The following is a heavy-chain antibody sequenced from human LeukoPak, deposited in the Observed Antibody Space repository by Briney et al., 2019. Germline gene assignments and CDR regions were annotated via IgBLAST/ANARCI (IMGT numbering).Heavy chain of an antibody. CDR1: GGSISSSNW. J-gene: IGHJ5*02. D-gene: IGHD3-22*01. Sequence: SETLSLTCAVSGGSISSSNWWSWVRQPPGKGLEWIGEIYHSGSTNYNPSLKSRVTISVDKSKNQFSLKLSSVTAADTAVYYCAREGRDYDSSGYASGNWFDPWGQGTLVTVSS. CDR2: IYHSGST. CDR3: AREGRDYDSSGYASGNWFDP. V-gene: IGHV4-4*02.